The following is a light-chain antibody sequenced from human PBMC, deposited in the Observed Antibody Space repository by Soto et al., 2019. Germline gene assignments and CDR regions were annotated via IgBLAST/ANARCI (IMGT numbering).Light chain of an antibody. CDR2: GAS. CDR1: QRFSSNY. V-gene: IGKV3-20*01. Sequence: EIVGTKSPGTPPFSTGERATLSCRASQRFSSNYLAWHQQKPGQAPRLLFHGASSRTTGIPDRFSGSGSETDFTLTISRLEPEDFAVYHCQQYGSSLTFDGRNKVEI. J-gene: IGKJ4*01. CDR3: QQYGSSLT.